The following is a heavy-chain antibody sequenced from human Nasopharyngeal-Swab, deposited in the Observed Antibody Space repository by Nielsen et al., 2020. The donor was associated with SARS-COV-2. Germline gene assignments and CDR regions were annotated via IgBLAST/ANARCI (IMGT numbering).Heavy chain of an antibody. D-gene: IGHD5-12*01. CDR2: VYYSGST. Sequence: WICQPPGKGLEWIGTVYYSGSTYYNPSLKSRVTVSVDTSKNQFSLTLTSMTAADTAVYYCATSGDSDHDSGLDYWGQGTLVTVSS. V-gene: IGHV4-39*01. CDR3: ATSGDSDHDSGLDY. J-gene: IGHJ4*02.